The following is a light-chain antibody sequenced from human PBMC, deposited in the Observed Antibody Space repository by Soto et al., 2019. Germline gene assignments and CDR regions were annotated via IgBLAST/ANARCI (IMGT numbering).Light chain of an antibody. CDR2: WAS. Sequence: DIVMTQSPDSLAVSRGERATINCKSSQSVLYSSNNKNYLAWYQQKPGQPPKLLIYWASTRESGVPDRFSGSGSGTDCPLTISSLQAEEVAVYYCQQYYSTPWTFGQGTKVEIK. J-gene: IGKJ1*01. V-gene: IGKV4-1*01. CDR1: QSVLYSSNNKNY. CDR3: QQYYSTPWT.